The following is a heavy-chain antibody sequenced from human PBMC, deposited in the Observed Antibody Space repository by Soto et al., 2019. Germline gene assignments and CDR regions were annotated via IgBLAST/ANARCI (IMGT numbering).Heavy chain of an antibody. D-gene: IGHD7-27*01. CDR2: IKQNGSQN. CDR3: ARVGQWPLNWGIDY. Sequence: EVQLVESGGGLVQPGEPLRLSCAASGCTFSGNWMSWVRQAPGNGLEWVSHIKQNGSQNYYVDFVNFRFTISRDNANNSLYLEMNSLRAEDTAVYYCARVGQWPLNWGIDYWCQGTLVTVSS. CDR1: GCTFSGNW. J-gene: IGHJ4*02. V-gene: IGHV3-7*01.